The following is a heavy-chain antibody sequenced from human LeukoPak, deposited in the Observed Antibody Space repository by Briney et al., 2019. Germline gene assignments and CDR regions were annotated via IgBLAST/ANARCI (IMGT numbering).Heavy chain of an antibody. CDR2: IYTSGST. J-gene: IGHJ3*02. V-gene: IGHV4-61*02. D-gene: IGHD2-2*01. CDR3: AVDCSSTSCYDAFDI. Sequence: PSQTLSLTCTVSGGSISSGGYYWSWIRQPAGKGLEWIGRIYTSGSTNYNPSLKSRVTMSVDTSKNQFSLKLSSVTAADTAVYYCAVDCSSTSCYDAFDIWGQGTMVTVSS. CDR1: GGSISSGGYY.